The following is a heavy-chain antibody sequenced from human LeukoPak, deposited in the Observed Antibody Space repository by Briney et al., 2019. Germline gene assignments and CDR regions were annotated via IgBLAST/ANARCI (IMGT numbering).Heavy chain of an antibody. J-gene: IGHJ4*02. CDR1: GFSFSDYW. D-gene: IGHD1-7*01. Sequence: PGGSLRLSCAASGFSFSDYWMTWVRQAPGKELEWVAHIKQDGSEKYYVDSIKGRFTISRDNAKNLVYLQMNGLRAEDTAVYYCARGWNYAFRFDYWGQGTLVTVSS. V-gene: IGHV3-7*01. CDR2: IKQDGSEK. CDR3: ARGWNYAFRFDY.